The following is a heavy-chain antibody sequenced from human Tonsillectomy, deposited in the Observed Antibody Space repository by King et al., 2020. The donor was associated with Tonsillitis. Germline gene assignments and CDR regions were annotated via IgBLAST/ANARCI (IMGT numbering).Heavy chain of an antibody. Sequence: VQLVESGGGLVKPGGSLRLSCAASGFTFSSYSMNWVRQAPGKGLEWVSSISCSSNYIYYADSVKGRFTISRDNAKNSLYLQMNSLRAEDTAVYYCARDYSLRFLEWFPFDYWGQGTLVTVSS. CDR2: ISCSSNYI. J-gene: IGHJ4*02. D-gene: IGHD3-3*01. CDR3: ARDYSLRFLEWFPFDY. CDR1: GFTFSSYS. V-gene: IGHV3-21*01.